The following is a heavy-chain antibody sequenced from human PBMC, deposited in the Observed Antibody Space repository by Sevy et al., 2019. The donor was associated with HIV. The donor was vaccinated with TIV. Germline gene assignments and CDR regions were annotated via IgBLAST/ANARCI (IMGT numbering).Heavy chain of an antibody. V-gene: IGHV3-33*06. CDR2: IWYDGRNE. Sequence: GGSLRLSCTTSGFTFGDFVMNWVRQAPGKGLEWVAGIWYDGRNENHADSVKGRFTISRDNSKNTLYLQMNSLRAEDTAVYYCVKDVGVGSTRRYADYWGQGTLVTVSS. CDR3: VKDVGVGSTRRYADY. J-gene: IGHJ4*02. CDR1: GFTFGDFV. D-gene: IGHD1-26*01.